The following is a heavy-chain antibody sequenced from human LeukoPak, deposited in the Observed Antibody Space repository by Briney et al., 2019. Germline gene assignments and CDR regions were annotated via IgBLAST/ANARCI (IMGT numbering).Heavy chain of an antibody. CDR2: INLNNGGT. D-gene: IGHD5-12*01. CDR1: GYSFTGYY. Sequence: ASVKVSCKASGYSFTGYYIHWVRQAPGQGLEWMGWINLNNGGTNFAQKFQGRVTMTRDTSISTAYMELSRLRSDGTAIYYCAKDQNTGYANNWFDPWGQGTLVTVSS. V-gene: IGHV1-2*02. CDR3: AKDQNTGYANNWFDP. J-gene: IGHJ5*02.